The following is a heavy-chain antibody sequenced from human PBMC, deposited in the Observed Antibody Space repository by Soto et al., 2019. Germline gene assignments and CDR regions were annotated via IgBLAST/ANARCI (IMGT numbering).Heavy chain of an antibody. CDR3: ARGSSPVDFDY. J-gene: IGHJ4*02. Sequence: QVQLVQSGAEVKKPGASVKVSCKTSGYTFSNYGINWVRQAPGQGLEWMGWINAYNGKTNFAQRPQGRVTLTTDTSTSTAYMELMSLRSDDTAVYYCARGSSPVDFDYWGQGTLVTVSS. CDR1: GYTFSNYG. V-gene: IGHV1-18*01. D-gene: IGHD6-13*01. CDR2: INAYNGKT.